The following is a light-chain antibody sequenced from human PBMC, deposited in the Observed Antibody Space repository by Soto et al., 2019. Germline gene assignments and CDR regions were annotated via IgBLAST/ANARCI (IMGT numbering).Light chain of an antibody. CDR1: SSDVGSYNL. CDR2: EGS. CDR3: CSYETSSTYV. J-gene: IGLJ1*01. Sequence: SVLTQPSSLSASPGQSITISFTGTSSDVGSYNLVSWYQHHPGKTPKLMIYEGSRRPSGVSNRFSASKSGNTASLTISGLQAEDEAEYYCCSYETSSTYVFGSGAKVTVL. V-gene: IGLV2-23*01.